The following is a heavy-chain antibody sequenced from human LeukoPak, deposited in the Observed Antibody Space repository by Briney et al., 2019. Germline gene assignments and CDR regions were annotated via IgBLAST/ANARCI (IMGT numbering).Heavy chain of an antibody. Sequence: PSETLSLTCAVSGYSISSGYYWGWIRQPTGKGLEWIGSIYHSGSTYYNPSLKSRVTISVDTSKNQFSLKLSSVTAADTAVYYCARLPRSEFDYWGQGTLVTVSS. V-gene: IGHV4-38-2*01. CDR2: IYHSGST. D-gene: IGHD2-15*01. CDR3: ARLPRSEFDY. J-gene: IGHJ4*02. CDR1: GYSISSGYY.